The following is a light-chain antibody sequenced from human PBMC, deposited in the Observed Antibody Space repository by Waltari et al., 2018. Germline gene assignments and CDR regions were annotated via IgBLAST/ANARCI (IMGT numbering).Light chain of an antibody. CDR2: KTS. CDR1: QSVNTF. CDR3: QQSYSTLLT. V-gene: IGKV3-11*01. J-gene: IGKJ4*01. Sequence: EIVLTQSPATLSLSPGERATLSCRASQSVNTFLVWYQQKPGQAPRLLINKTSNRATGIPARFSGSGSGTDFALTISSLEPEDFAVYYCQQSYSTLLTFGGGTKVEIK.